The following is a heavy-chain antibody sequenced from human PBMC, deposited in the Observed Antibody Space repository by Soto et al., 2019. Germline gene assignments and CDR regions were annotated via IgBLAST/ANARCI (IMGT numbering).Heavy chain of an antibody. V-gene: IGHV1-69*01. Sequence: QVQLVQSGAEVRKPGSSVKVSCKASGGTFSSYAISWVRQAPGQGLEWMGGIIPIFGTANYAQKFQGRVTITADESTSTAYMELSSLRSEDTAVYYCARDQVEMATNWYFDLWGRGTLVTVSS. CDR2: IIPIFGTA. CDR1: GGTFSSYA. D-gene: IGHD5-12*01. CDR3: ARDQVEMATNWYFDL. J-gene: IGHJ2*01.